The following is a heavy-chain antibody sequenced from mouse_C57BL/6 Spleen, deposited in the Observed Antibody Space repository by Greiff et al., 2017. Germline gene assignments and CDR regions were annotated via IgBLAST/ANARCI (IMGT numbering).Heavy chain of an antibody. CDR3: ARTYGSSTRAMDY. CDR2: IWTGGGT. V-gene: IGHV2-9-1*01. D-gene: IGHD1-1*01. Sequence: VAPSQSLSITCTVSGFSLTSYAISWVRQPPGKGLEWLGVIWTGGGTNYNSALKSRLSISKDNSKSQVFLKMNSLQTDDTARYYCARTYGSSTRAMDYWGQGTSVTVSS. J-gene: IGHJ4*01. CDR1: GFSLTSYA.